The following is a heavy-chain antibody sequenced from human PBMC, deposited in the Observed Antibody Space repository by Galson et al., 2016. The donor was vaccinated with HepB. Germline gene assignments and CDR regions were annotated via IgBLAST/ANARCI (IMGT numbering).Heavy chain of an antibody. Sequence: SVKVSCKASGYPFTSYYLHWVRQAPGQGFEWMGIIKPSGGDTRYAQKFQDRVTMTRDTSTNTVYMELSSLRSEDTAIYYCARDLTIFRVVPDAFDIWGQGTMVTVSS. V-gene: IGHV1-46*01. D-gene: IGHD3-3*01. CDR3: ARDLTIFRVVPDAFDI. J-gene: IGHJ3*02. CDR1: GYPFTSYY. CDR2: IKPSGGDT.